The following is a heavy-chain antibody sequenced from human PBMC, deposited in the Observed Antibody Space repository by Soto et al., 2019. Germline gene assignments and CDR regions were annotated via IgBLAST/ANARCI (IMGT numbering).Heavy chain of an antibody. CDR2: IYTSGST. J-gene: IGHJ6*02. V-gene: IGHV4-4*07. CDR1: GGSISSYY. D-gene: IGHD6-13*01. Sequence: QVQLQESGPGLVKPSETLSLTCTVSGGSISSYYWSWIRQPAGKGLEWIGRIYTSGSTNYNPSLKSRVTMSDDQAKNQHPLKLSSVTAADTALYYCARVPPRDIAAAGTFTFYGMDVWGQGTTVTVSS. CDR3: ARVPPRDIAAAGTFTFYGMDV.